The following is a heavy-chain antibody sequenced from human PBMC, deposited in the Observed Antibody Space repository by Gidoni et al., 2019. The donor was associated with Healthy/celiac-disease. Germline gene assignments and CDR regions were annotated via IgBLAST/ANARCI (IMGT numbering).Heavy chain of an antibody. CDR3: ATISGYYSY. D-gene: IGHD3-3*01. Sequence: QVQLQESGTGLVKPSETMSITCTVSGGSISSYYWSWIRQPPGKGLEWIGYIYYSVSTNYNPSLKSRVTISVDTSKNQFSLKLSSVTAADTAVYYCATISGYYSYWGQGTLVTVSS. V-gene: IGHV4-59*01. CDR2: IYYSVST. J-gene: IGHJ4*02. CDR1: GGSISSYY.